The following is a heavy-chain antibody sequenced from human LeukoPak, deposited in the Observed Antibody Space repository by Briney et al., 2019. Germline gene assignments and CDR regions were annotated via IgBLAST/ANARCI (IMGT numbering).Heavy chain of an antibody. Sequence: ASVKVSCKASGYTFTSYGISWVRQAPGQGLEWMGWIGAYNGNTNYAQKLQGRVTMTTDTSTSTAYMELRSLRSDDTAVYYCARVGIVAAEKGWFDPWGQGTLVTVSS. CDR1: GYTFTSYG. J-gene: IGHJ5*02. V-gene: IGHV1-18*01. D-gene: IGHD6-13*01. CDR2: IGAYNGNT. CDR3: ARVGIVAAEKGWFDP.